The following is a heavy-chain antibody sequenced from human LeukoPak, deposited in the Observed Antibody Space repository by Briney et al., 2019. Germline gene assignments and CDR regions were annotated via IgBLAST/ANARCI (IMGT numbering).Heavy chain of an antibody. D-gene: IGHD3-10*01. Sequence: ASVKVSCKASGYTFADFYRHWVRQAPGQGLEWMRWINPNSGGTNYAQRFQGRVTMARDTSISTAYMELSRLTSDDTAVYYCASIWFAESYSGDFWGQGTLVAVSS. J-gene: IGHJ4*02. CDR2: INPNSGGT. V-gene: IGHV1-2*02. CDR1: GYTFADFY. CDR3: ASIWFAESYSGDF.